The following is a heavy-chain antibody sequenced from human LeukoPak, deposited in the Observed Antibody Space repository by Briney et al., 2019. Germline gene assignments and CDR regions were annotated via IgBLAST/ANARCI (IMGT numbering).Heavy chain of an antibody. Sequence: GGSLRLSCAASGFTFSSYEMNWVRQAPGKGLEWVSYISSGSTIYDADSVKGRFTISRDNAKNSLYLQMNSLRAEDAAVYYCARESIAVAGAPFDYWGQGTLVTVSS. CDR1: GFTFSSYE. D-gene: IGHD6-19*01. J-gene: IGHJ4*02. CDR2: ISSGSTI. CDR3: ARESIAVAGAPFDY. V-gene: IGHV3-48*03.